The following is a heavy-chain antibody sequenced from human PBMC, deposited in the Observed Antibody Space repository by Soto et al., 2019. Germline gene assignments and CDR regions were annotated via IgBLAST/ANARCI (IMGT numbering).Heavy chain of an antibody. CDR2: ISAYNGNT. J-gene: IGHJ5*02. D-gene: IGHD2-15*01. CDR1: GYTFTSYG. CDR3: ARTPSLYCSGGSCYSGPPSWFDP. V-gene: IGHV1-18*01. Sequence: QVQLVQSGAEVKKPRASVKVSCKASGYTFTSYGISWVRQAPGQGLEWMGWISAYNGNTNYAQKLQGRVTMTTDTSTSTAYMELRSLRSDDTAVYYCARTPSLYCSGGSCYSGPPSWFDPWGQGTLVTVSS.